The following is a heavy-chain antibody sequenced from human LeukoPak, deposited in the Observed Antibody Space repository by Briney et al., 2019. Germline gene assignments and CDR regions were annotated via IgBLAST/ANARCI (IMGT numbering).Heavy chain of an antibody. CDR2: ISGSGGST. CDR3: AEEGRGYYDSSGYHDY. V-gene: IGHV3-23*01. D-gene: IGHD3-22*01. J-gene: IGHJ4*02. Sequence: PGGSLRLSCAASGFTFSSYAMSWVRQAPGKGLEWVSAISGSGGSTYYADSVKGRFTISRDNSKNTLYLQMNSLRAEDTAVYYCAEEGRGYYDSSGYHDYWGQGTLVTVSS. CDR1: GFTFSSYA.